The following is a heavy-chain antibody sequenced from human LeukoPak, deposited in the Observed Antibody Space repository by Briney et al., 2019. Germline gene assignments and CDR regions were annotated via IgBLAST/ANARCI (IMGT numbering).Heavy chain of an antibody. CDR2: IRYDGSNK. CDR1: GFTFSSYG. V-gene: IGHV3-30*02. Sequence: GGSLRLSCAASGFTFSSYGMHWVRQAPGKGLEWVAFIRYDGSNKYYADSVKGRFTISRDNSKNTLYLQMNSLRAEDTAVYYCAKDGRVYSNYGRFIDYWGQGTLVTVSS. CDR3: AKDGRVYSNYGRFIDY. J-gene: IGHJ4*02. D-gene: IGHD4-11*01.